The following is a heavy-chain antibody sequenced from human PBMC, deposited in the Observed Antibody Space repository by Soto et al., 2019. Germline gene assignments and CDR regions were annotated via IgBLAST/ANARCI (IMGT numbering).Heavy chain of an antibody. CDR3: ARGRHVAVVTAALDY. J-gene: IGHJ4*02. CDR2: VNPSGGHT. V-gene: IGHV1-46*01. Sequence: QVQLMQSGAEVKKPGASVKVSCKASGDTFTDYYIHWVRQAPGQGLEWMGTVNPSGGHTTYAQHFLGRVTMTRDTSTSTLYMELTSLTSDDTAIYYCARGRHVAVVTAALDYWGQGTLVTVSS. CDR1: GDTFTDYY. D-gene: IGHD2-21*02.